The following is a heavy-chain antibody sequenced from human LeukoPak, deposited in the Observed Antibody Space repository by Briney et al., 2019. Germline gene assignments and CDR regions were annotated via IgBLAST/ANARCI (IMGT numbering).Heavy chain of an antibody. J-gene: IGHJ4*02. CDR3: ARHWWGSSSWATYFDY. V-gene: IGHV4-38-2*02. CDR2: IYHSGST. Sequence: SETLSLTCTVSGYSISSGYYWGWLRQPPGRGLEWIGTIYHSGSTYYNPSLKSRVTISVDTSKNQFSLKLSSVTAADTAVYYCARHWWGSSSWATYFDYWGQGTLVTVSS. D-gene: IGHD6-13*01. CDR1: GYSISSGYY.